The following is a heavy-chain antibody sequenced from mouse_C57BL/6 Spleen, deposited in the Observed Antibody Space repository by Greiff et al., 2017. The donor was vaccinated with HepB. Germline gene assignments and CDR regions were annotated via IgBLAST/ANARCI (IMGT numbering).Heavy chain of an antibody. V-gene: IGHV1-81*01. Sequence: VHLVESGAELARPGASVKLSCKASGYTFTSYGISWVKQRTGQGLEWIGEIYPRSGNTYYNEKFKGKATLTADKSSSTAYMELRSLTSEDSAVYFCARRYGYDEGAGMDYWGQGTSVTVSS. CDR3: ARRYGYDEGAGMDY. CDR1: GYTFTSYG. J-gene: IGHJ4*01. D-gene: IGHD2-2*01. CDR2: IYPRSGNT.